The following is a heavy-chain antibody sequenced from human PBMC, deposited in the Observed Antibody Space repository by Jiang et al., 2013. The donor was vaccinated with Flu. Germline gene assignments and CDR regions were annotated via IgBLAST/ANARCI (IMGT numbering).Heavy chain of an antibody. D-gene: IGHD2-2*01. V-gene: IGHV1-2*04. CDR3: ARARGYCSSTSCPRDYYYYGMDV. Sequence: GAEVKKPGASVKVSCKASGYTFTGYYMHWVRQAPGQGLEWMGWINPNSGGTNYAQKFQGWVTMTRDTSISTAYMELSRLRSDDTAVYYCARARGYCSSTSCPRDYYYYGMDVWGQGTTVTVSS. CDR1: GYTFTGYY. CDR2: INPNSGGT. J-gene: IGHJ6*02.